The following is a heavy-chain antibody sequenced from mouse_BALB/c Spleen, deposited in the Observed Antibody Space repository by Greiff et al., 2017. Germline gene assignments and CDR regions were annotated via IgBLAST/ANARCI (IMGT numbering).Heavy chain of an antibody. CDR3: ARNSDGLRLLAMDY. D-gene: IGHD1-2*01. CDR1: GYSFTGYY. J-gene: IGHJ4*01. V-gene: IGHV1S34*01. Sequence: LVKTGASVKISCKASGYSFTGYYMHWVKQSHGQSLEWIGYISCYNGATSYNQKFKGKATFTVDTSSSTAYMQFNSLTSEDSAVYYCARNSDGLRLLAMDYWGQGTSVTVSS. CDR2: ISCYNGAT.